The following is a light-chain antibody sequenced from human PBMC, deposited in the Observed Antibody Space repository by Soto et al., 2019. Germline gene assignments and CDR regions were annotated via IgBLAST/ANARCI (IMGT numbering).Light chain of an antibody. V-gene: IGKV1-5*01. CDR3: QQYYSYPRT. CDR2: AAS. J-gene: IGKJ1*01. Sequence: DIQMTQSPSTLSASVGDRVTITCRASQSISSWLAWYQQKPWKAPKVLIYAASTLQSGVPSRFSGSGSGTDFTLTISCLQSEDFATYYCQQYYSYPRTFGQGTKVDIK. CDR1: QSISSW.